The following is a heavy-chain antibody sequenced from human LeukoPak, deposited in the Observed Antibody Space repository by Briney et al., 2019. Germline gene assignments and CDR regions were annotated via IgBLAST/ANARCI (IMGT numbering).Heavy chain of an antibody. D-gene: IGHD2-21*02. Sequence: PGGSLRLSCAPSGFTFISYWMHWVRHDPGKGLVWVSRINADGSSTSYADSVKGRFTISRDNAKNTLYLQMNSLRAEDTAVYYCARTATDAFDIWGQGTMVTVSS. V-gene: IGHV3-74*01. CDR2: INADGSST. CDR3: ARTATDAFDI. CDR1: GFTFISYW. J-gene: IGHJ3*02.